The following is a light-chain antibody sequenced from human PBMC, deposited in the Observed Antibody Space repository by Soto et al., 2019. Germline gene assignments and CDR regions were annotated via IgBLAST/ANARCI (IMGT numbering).Light chain of an antibody. CDR2: RNN. CDR1: SSNIGSNY. V-gene: IGLV1-47*01. CDR3: AAWDDSLSGPGV. J-gene: IGLJ2*01. Sequence: QSALTQPPSASGTPGQRVTISCSGSSSNIGSNYVYWYRQLPGTAPKLLIYRNNQRPSGVPDRFSGSKSGTSASLAISGLRSEDEADYYCAAWDDSLSGPGVFGGGTKVTVL.